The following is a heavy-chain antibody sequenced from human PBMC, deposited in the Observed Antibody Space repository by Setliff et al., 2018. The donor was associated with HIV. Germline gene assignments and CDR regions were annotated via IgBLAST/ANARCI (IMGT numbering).Heavy chain of an antibody. J-gene: IGHJ5*01. CDR2: IKSRTDGGAT. CDR3: VTVRTISGFKCLDS. CDR1: GLSFTDVW. Sequence: GGSLRLSCAASGLSFTDVWMNWGRQDPGKGLEWVGRIKSRTDGGATDYAAPVKGRFSISREDSKKTLYLQMDSLKTEDTAMYYCVTVRTISGFKCLDSLGQVTLVTVSS. V-gene: IGHV3-15*01.